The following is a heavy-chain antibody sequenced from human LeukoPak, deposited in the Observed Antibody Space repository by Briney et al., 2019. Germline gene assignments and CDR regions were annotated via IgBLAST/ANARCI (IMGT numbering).Heavy chain of an antibody. V-gene: IGHV1-2*02. CDR1: GYTFTGYY. CDR3: ARGVGSGWYEGDY. D-gene: IGHD6-19*01. Sequence: ASVQVSCKASGYTFTGYYMHWVRQPPGQGLEWMGWINPNSGGTNYAQKFQGRVTMTRDTSISTAYMELSRLRSDDTAVYYCARGVGSGWYEGDYWGQGTLVTVSS. CDR2: INPNSGGT. J-gene: IGHJ4*02.